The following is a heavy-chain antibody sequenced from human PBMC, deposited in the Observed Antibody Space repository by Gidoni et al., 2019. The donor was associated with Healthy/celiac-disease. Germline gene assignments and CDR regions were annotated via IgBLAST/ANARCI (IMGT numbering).Heavy chain of an antibody. CDR1: GFTFRSYA. Sequence: QVQLVESGGGVVQPGRPLRFPCAAYGFTFRSYAVHWVRQAPGKGLEWVAVISYDGSNKYYADSVKGRFTISRDNSKNTLYLQMNSLRAEDTAVYYCATPRGGSSWSPFDYWGQGTLVTVSS. D-gene: IGHD6-13*01. V-gene: IGHV3-30*01. CDR2: ISYDGSNK. J-gene: IGHJ4*02. CDR3: ATPRGGSSWSPFDY.